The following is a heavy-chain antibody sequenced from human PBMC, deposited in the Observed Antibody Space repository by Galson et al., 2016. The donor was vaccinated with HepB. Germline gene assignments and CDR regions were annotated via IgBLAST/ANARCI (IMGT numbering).Heavy chain of an antibody. J-gene: IGHJ2*01. CDR1: GFSLSTNGMC. CDR3: SRAPRYSSRRWYFDL. D-gene: IGHD6-13*01. CDR2: IDWDDNK. Sequence: PALVKPTQTLTVTCTFSGFSLSTNGMCVSWIRQPPGKALEWLALIDWDDNKYYSASLKPRLTISKDTSKNQVVLTSTNMDPVDTATYYCSRAPRYSSRRWYFDLWGRGTLVTVSS. V-gene: IGHV2-70*01.